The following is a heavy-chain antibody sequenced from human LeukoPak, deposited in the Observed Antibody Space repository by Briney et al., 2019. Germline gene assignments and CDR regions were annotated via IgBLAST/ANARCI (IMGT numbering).Heavy chain of an antibody. J-gene: IGHJ5*02. Sequence: PSETLSLTCAVYGGSFSGYYWSWVRQPPGKGLEWIGEINHSGSTNYNPSLKSRVTISVDTSKNQFSLKLGSVTAAHTAVYYCARERPTGYCSSTSCYTGHNWFDPWGQGTLVTVSS. D-gene: IGHD2-2*02. V-gene: IGHV4-34*01. CDR1: GGSFSGYY. CDR3: ARERPTGYCSSTSCYTGHNWFDP. CDR2: INHSGST.